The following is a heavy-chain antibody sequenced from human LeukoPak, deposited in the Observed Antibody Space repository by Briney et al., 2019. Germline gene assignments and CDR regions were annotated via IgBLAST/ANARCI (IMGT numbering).Heavy chain of an antibody. V-gene: IGHV3-23*01. Sequence: GGSLRLSCAASGFTFSSYAMSWVRQAPGKGLEWVSAISGSGGSTYYADSVKGRFTISRDNAKNSLYLQMNSLRDEDTAVYYCARDYGSHGEYFDYWGQGTLVTVSS. CDR3: ARDYGSHGEYFDY. CDR2: ISGSGGST. CDR1: GFTFSSYA. J-gene: IGHJ4*02. D-gene: IGHD3-10*01.